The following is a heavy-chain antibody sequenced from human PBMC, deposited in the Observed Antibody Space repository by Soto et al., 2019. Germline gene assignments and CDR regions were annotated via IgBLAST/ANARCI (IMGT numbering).Heavy chain of an antibody. Sequence: QVQLVESGEGVVQPGRSLRLSCAASGFTFSSYAMHWVRQAPGKGLEWVAVISYDGSNKYYADSVKGRFTISRDNYKNTLYLQMNSLRAEDTAVYYCARDRLRYNWNDFPYYYYGMDVWGQGTTVTVSS. J-gene: IGHJ6*02. V-gene: IGHV3-30-3*01. CDR1: GFTFSSYA. D-gene: IGHD1-1*01. CDR2: ISYDGSNK. CDR3: ARDRLRYNWNDFPYYYYGMDV.